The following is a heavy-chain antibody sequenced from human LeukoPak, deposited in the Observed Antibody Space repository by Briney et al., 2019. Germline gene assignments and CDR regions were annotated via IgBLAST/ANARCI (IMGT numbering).Heavy chain of an antibody. D-gene: IGHD5-18*01. CDR3: TTEEADSYGPFDY. CDR2: IKSKTDGGTT. Sequence: GGSLRLSCAASGFTFSNAWMSWVRQAPGKGLEWVGRIKSKTDGGTTDYAAPVKGRFTISRDDSKNTLYLQMNSLKTEDIAVYYCTTEEADSYGPFDYWGQGTLVTVSS. CDR1: GFTFSNAW. J-gene: IGHJ4*02. V-gene: IGHV3-15*01.